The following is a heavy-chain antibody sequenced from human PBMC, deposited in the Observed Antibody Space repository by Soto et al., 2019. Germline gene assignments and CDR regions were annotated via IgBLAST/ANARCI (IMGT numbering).Heavy chain of an antibody. CDR1: GLTFTSYS. Sequence: GGSLRLSCAASGLTFTSYSMNWVRQAPGKGLEWVSFIHSSSSIIYYADSVKGRFTISRDRSKNQFSLKLSSVTAADTAVYYCARVPGPWGQGTLVTVSS. J-gene: IGHJ5*02. CDR2: IHSSSSII. V-gene: IGHV3-48*01. CDR3: ARVPGP.